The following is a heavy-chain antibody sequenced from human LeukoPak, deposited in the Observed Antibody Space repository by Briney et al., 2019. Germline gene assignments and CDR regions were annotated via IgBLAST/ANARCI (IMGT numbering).Heavy chain of an antibody. J-gene: IGHJ4*02. CDR1: GVTFINYA. V-gene: IGHV3-30-3*01. Sequence: GGSLRLSCAASGVTFINYAMHWVRQAPGKGLEWVAIILPDGVTKFYADAVKGRFTISRDNSRNTMYLQMNSLTSEDTAVYYCAKDAGEGTTPVYWGQGTLVTVSS. CDR2: ILPDGVTK. D-gene: IGHD2-15*01. CDR3: AKDAGEGTTPVY.